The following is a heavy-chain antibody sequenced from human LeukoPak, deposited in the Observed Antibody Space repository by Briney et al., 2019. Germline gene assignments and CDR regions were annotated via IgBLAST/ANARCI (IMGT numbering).Heavy chain of an antibody. J-gene: IGHJ4*02. CDR1: GFTFSRYS. CDR3: ARDKETATAQFDY. CDR2: ISSSSSTI. V-gene: IGHV3-48*01. Sequence: GGSLRLSCAASGFTFSRYSLNWVRQAPGKGLEWVSYISSSSSTIHYADSVKGRFTICRDNAKNSLYLQMTSLRPEDTAVYYCARDKETATAQFDYWGQGTLVTVSS. D-gene: IGHD5-24*01.